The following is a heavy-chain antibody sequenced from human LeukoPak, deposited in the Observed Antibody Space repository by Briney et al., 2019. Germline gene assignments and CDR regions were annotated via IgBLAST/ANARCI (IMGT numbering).Heavy chain of an antibody. D-gene: IGHD1-26*01. CDR1: GGTFSSYA. V-gene: IGHV1-69*13. J-gene: IGHJ4*02. Sequence: SVKVSCKASGGTFSSYAISWVRQAPGQGLEWMGGIIPIFGTANYAQKFQGRVTITADESTSTAYMELSSLRSEDTAVYYCARDGAGATTFDYWGQGTLVTVSS. CDR3: ARDGAGATTFDY. CDR2: IIPIFGTA.